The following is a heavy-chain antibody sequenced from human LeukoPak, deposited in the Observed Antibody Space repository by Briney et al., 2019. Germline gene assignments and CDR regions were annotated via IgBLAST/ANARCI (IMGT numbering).Heavy chain of an antibody. CDR2: INPNSGGT. Sequence: ASVTVSCKASGYTFTGYYMHWVRQAPGQGREWMGWINPNSGGTNYAQKFQGRVTMTRDTSISTAYMELSRLRSDDTAVYYCARDYPEPLGIAVAGRMGYWGQGTLVTVSS. CDR1: GYTFTGYY. V-gene: IGHV1-2*02. D-gene: IGHD6-19*01. J-gene: IGHJ4*02. CDR3: ARDYPEPLGIAVAGRMGY.